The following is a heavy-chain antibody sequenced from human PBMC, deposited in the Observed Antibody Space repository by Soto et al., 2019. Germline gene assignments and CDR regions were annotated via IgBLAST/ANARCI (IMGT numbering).Heavy chain of an antibody. D-gene: IGHD3-3*01. CDR1: GGTFSSYA. Sequence: QVQLVQSGAEVKKPGSSVKVSCKASGGTFSSYAISWVRQAPGQGLEWMGGIIPIFGTANYAQKFQGSVTITADESTSTAYMELSSMRSEDTAVYYCARDRVLRSIRDSYDSYGMDVWGQGTTVTVSS. V-gene: IGHV1-69*01. CDR3: ARDRVLRSIRDSYDSYGMDV. J-gene: IGHJ6*02. CDR2: IIPIFGTA.